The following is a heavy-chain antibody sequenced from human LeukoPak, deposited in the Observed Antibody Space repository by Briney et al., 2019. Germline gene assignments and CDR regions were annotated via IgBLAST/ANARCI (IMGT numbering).Heavy chain of an antibody. CDR3: ARRYGYFDY. J-gene: IGHJ4*02. V-gene: IGHV4-34*01. D-gene: IGHD3-10*01. Sequence: SETLSLTCAVYGGSFSGYYWSWIRQPPGKGLEWIGEINHSGSTNYNPSLKSRVTISVDTSKNQFSLKLSSVAAADTAVHYCARRYGYFDYWGQGTLVTVSS. CDR1: GGSFSGYY. CDR2: INHSGST.